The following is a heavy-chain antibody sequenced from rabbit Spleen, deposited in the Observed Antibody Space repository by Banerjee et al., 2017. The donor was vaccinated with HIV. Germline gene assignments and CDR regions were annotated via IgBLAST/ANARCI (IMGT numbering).Heavy chain of an antibody. J-gene: IGHJ4*01. CDR1: GFSFSSRDY. D-gene: IGHD2-1*01. Sequence: QEQLEESGGGLVKPGASLTLTCTASGFSFSSRDYMCWVRQAPGKGLEYIACIYAGSSVSTYYANWAKGRFTISKTSSTTVTLQMTSLTAADTATYFCARGSAAMTMVITGYYLNLWGQGTLVTVS. CDR2: IYAGSSVST. V-gene: IGHV1S45*01. CDR3: ARGSAAMTMVITGYYLNL.